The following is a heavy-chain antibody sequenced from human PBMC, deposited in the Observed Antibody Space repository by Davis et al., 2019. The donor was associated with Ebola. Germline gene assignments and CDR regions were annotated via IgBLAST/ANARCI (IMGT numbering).Heavy chain of an antibody. CDR1: GYSISSGYY. D-gene: IGHD3-10*01. Sequence: MPSETLSLTCTVSGYSISSGYYWGWIRQPPGKGLEWIGSIYHSGSTNYSPSLKSRVTISVDKSKNQFSLNLISVTAADTAVYYCAREGVDFGDYWGQGALVTVSS. J-gene: IGHJ4*02. V-gene: IGHV4-38-2*02. CDR2: IYHSGST. CDR3: AREGVDFGDY.